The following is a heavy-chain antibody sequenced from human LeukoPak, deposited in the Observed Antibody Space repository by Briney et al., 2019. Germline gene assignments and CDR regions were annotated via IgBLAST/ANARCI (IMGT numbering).Heavy chain of an antibody. CDR1: GLTFSTFS. D-gene: IGHD3-22*01. J-gene: IGHJ4*02. CDR2: ISGSGGST. V-gene: IGHV3-23*01. Sequence: PGGSLRLSCAASGLTFSTFSMNWVRQAPGKGLEWVAGISGSGGSTNYADSVKGRFTISRDNPKNTLYLLMTSLRAEDTAVYFCAKRGVVIRVILVGFHKEAYYFDSWGQGALVTVSS. CDR3: AKRGVVIRVILVGFHKEAYYFDS.